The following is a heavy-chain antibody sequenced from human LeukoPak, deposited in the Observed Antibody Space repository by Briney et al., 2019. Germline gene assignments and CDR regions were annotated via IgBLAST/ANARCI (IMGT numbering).Heavy chain of an antibody. D-gene: IGHD6-13*01. V-gene: IGHV3-74*01. CDR3: ARDSGYSSSWAPFDY. CDR1: GFTFSSYW. Sequence: GGSLRPSCAASGFTFSSYWMHWVRQAPGKGLVWVSRINSDGSSTSYADSVKGRFTISRDNAKNTLYLQMNSLRAEDTAVYYCARDSGYSSSWAPFDYWGQGTLVTVSS. J-gene: IGHJ4*02. CDR2: INSDGSST.